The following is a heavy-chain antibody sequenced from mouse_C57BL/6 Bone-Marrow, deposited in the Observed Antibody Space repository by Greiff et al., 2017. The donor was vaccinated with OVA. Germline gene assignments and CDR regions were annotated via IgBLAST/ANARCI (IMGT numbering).Heavy chain of an antibody. D-gene: IGHD2-2*01. CDR3: ERQVLWLRYWYFDV. CDR2: ISNGGGST. CDR1: GFTFSDYY. V-gene: IGHV5-12*01. J-gene: IGHJ1*03. Sequence: EVKLVESGGGLVQPGGSLKLSCAASGFTFSDYYMYWVRQTPEKRLEWVAYISNGGGSTYYPDTVKGRFTLARDNAKNTLYLQMSRLKSEDTAMYYCERQVLWLRYWYFDVWGTGTTVTVSS.